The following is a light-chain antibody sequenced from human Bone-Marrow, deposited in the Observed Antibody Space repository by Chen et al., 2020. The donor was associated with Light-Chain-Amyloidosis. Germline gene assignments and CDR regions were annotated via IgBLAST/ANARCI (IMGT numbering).Light chain of an antibody. CDR3: MRSRQIHPT. CDR1: QSLLNSNGFHY. V-gene: IGKV2-28*01. Sequence: FVMTQSPLSLPVTPGEPASISCRSSQSLLNSNGFHYLDWYVQKPGQSPKLLISLTSNRASGLPDRFSGSGSCRDFTLTIRRVEAEDVGVYYCMRSRQIHPTFGQGTKLEIK. J-gene: IGKJ2*01. CDR2: LTS.